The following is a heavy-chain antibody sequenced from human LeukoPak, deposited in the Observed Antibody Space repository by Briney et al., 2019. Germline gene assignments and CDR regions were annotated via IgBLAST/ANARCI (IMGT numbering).Heavy chain of an antibody. J-gene: IGHJ3*02. D-gene: IGHD6-19*01. V-gene: IGHV1-8*01. CDR2: MNPNSGNT. CDR1: GYTFTSFD. Sequence: GASVKVSCKTSGYTFTSFDITWVRQATGQGLEWMGWMNPNSGNTGYAQRFQGRVTMTRNPSISTAYMELSSLRSEDTAVYYCARVNPYSSGWYGAFDIWGQGTMVTVSS. CDR3: ARVNPYSSGWYGAFDI.